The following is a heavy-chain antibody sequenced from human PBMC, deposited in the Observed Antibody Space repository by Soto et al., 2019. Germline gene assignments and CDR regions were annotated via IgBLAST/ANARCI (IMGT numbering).Heavy chain of an antibody. J-gene: IGHJ6*02. CDR3: ARTDFWSGYPRAGDYYGMDV. Sequence: ASVKVSCKASGYTFTSYAMHWVRQAPGQRLEWMGWINAGNGNTKYSQKFQGRVTITRDTSASTAYMELSSLRSEDTAVYYCARTDFWSGYPRAGDYYGMDVWGQGTTVTLSS. CDR1: GYTFTSYA. V-gene: IGHV1-3*01. CDR2: INAGNGNT. D-gene: IGHD3-3*01.